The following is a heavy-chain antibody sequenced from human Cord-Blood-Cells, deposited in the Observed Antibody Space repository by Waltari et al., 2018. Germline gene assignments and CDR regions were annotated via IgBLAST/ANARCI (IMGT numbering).Heavy chain of an antibody. D-gene: IGHD6-6*01. Sequence: QVQLVQSGAEVKKPGASVKVSCKASGYTFTSYYMHWVRQAPGQGREWMGIINPSGGSTSYAQKFQGRVTMTRDTSTSTVYMELSSLRSEDTAVYYCARDIGWGAARPDAFDIWGQGTMVTVSS. CDR2: INPSGGST. CDR3: ARDIGWGAARPDAFDI. CDR1: GYTFTSYY. V-gene: IGHV1-46*01. J-gene: IGHJ3*02.